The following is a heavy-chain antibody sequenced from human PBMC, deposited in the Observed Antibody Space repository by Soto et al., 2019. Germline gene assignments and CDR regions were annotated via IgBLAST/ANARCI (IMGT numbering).Heavy chain of an antibody. V-gene: IGHV4-39*02. J-gene: IGHJ6*02. D-gene: IGHD3-3*01. CDR2: IYYSGST. CDR3: AREITYYDFLSPAGGMDV. Sequence: SETLSLTCTVSGGSISSSSYYWGWIRQPPGKGLEWIGSIYYSGSTYYNPSLKSRVTISVDTSKNQFSLKLSSVTAADTAVYYCAREITYYDFLSPAGGMDVWGQGTTVTVSS. CDR1: GGSISSSSYY.